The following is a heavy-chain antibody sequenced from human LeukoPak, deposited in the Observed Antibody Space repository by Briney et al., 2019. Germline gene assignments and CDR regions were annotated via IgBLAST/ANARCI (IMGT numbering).Heavy chain of an antibody. Sequence: ASVKVSCKASGYTFTGYYMHWVRQAPGQGLEWMGCINPNSGVTDYAQKFQGRVTMTRDTSISTAYMELSRLRSDDTAVYYCARDLEVVVWYFDLWGRGTLVTVSS. J-gene: IGHJ2*01. CDR3: ARDLEVVVWYFDL. CDR2: INPNSGVT. CDR1: GYTFTGYY. V-gene: IGHV1-2*02. D-gene: IGHD3-22*01.